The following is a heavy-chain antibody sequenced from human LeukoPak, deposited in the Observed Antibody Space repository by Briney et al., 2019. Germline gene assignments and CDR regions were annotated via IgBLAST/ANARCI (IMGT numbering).Heavy chain of an antibody. CDR2: INHSGST. J-gene: IGHJ4*02. CDR1: GGSFSGYY. Sequence: PSETLSLTCAVSGGSFSGYYWSWIRQPPGKGLEWIGEINHSGSTNYNPSLKSRVTISVDTSKNQFSLKPSSVTAADAAVYCCARGRERYSSSWYPSPTPKYYFDYWGQGTLVTVSS. D-gene: IGHD6-13*01. CDR3: ARGRERYSSSWYPSPTPKYYFDY. V-gene: IGHV4-34*01.